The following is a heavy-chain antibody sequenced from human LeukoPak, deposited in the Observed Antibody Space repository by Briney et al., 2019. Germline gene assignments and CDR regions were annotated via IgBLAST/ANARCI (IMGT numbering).Heavy chain of an antibody. CDR2: ISYDGSNK. V-gene: IGHV3-30-3*01. Sequence: PGGSLRLSCAASGFTFSSYAMHWVRQAPSKGLEWVAVISYDGSNKYYADSVKGRFTISRDNSKNTLYLQMNSLRAEDTAVYYCARSGSSPGDYWGRGTLVTVSS. J-gene: IGHJ4*02. CDR3: ARSGSSPGDY. D-gene: IGHD1-26*01. CDR1: GFTFSSYA.